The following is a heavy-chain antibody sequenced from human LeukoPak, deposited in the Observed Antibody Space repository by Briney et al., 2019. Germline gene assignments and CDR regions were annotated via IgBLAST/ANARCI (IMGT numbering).Heavy chain of an antibody. CDR1: GGSISSYY. Sequence: SETLSLTCTVSGGSISSYYWSWIRQPPGKGLEWIGDIYYNGNTNYNPSLKSRVTISVDRSKNQFSLKLNSVTAADTAVYYCSCPDYCDSSGYFYWYFNVWGRGTLVTVSS. CDR3: SCPDYCDSSGYFYWYFNV. D-gene: IGHD3-22*01. CDR2: IYYNGNT. J-gene: IGHJ2*01. V-gene: IGHV4-59*01.